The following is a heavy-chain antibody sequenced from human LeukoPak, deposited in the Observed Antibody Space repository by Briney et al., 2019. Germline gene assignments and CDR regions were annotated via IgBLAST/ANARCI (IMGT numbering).Heavy chain of an antibody. J-gene: IGHJ3*02. Sequence: GGSLRLSCAASGFTFSSYGMHWVRQAPGKGLEWVAVISYDGSNKYYADSVKGRFTISRDNSKNTLYLQMNSLRAEDTAVYYCAKGPITLYYYDSSGYDDAFDIWGQGTMVTVSS. D-gene: IGHD3-22*01. CDR1: GFTFSSYG. CDR3: AKGPITLYYYDSSGYDDAFDI. V-gene: IGHV3-30*18. CDR2: ISYDGSNK.